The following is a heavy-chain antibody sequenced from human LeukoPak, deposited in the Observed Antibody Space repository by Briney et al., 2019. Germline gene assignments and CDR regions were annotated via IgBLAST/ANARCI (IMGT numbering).Heavy chain of an antibody. CDR1: XFMFSAYS. D-gene: IGHD3-16*01. CDR3: ARDFNWAFDY. J-gene: IGHJ4*02. Sequence: GGSLRLSCAASXFMFSAYSMHWVRQVPGKGLEWLAIISHDGNTGHYADSVKGRFTISRDNSKDTVDLQMNSLRADDTAVYYCARDFNWAFDYWGQGILVTVSS. CDR2: ISHDGNTG. V-gene: IGHV3-30-3*01.